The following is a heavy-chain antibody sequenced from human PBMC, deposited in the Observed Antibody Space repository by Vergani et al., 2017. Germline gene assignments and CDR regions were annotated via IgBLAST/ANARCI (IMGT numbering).Heavy chain of an antibody. CDR2: IYYSGST. J-gene: IGHJ4*02. D-gene: IGHD5-18*01. CDR1: GGSISSYY. CDR3: ASARKNTAALFDY. Sequence: QVQLQESGPGLVKPSETLSLTCTDSGGSISSYYWSWIRQPPGKGLEWIGYIYYSGSTNYNPSLKSRVTISVDTSKNQFSLKLSSVTAADTAVYYCASARKNTAALFDYWGQGTLVTASS. V-gene: IGHV4-59*01.